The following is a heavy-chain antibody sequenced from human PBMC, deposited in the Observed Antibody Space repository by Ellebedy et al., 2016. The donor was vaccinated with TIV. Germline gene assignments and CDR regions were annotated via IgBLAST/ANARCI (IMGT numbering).Heavy chain of an antibody. J-gene: IGHJ3*02. CDR1: GFTFSRYG. Sequence: GESLKISCAASGFTFSRYGIHSVRQAACKGLEWVAVRWYDGSNKYYADSVKSRFTISRDNSKNTLYLQMNSLRAEDTAVYYCARGSVGIAVATADAFDIWGQGTMVTVSS. CDR2: RWYDGSNK. D-gene: IGHD6-19*01. V-gene: IGHV3-33*01. CDR3: ARGSVGIAVATADAFDI.